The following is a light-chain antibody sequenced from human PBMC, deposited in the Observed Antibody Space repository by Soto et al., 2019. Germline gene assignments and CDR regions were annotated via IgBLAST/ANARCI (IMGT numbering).Light chain of an antibody. J-gene: IGKJ1*01. CDR1: QSVRNN. V-gene: IGKV3-15*01. Sequence: EIVMTQSPSTLSVSXGXRXXVPCRASQSVRNNLAWYQQKPGQSPRLLISGASTRAADFPARFSGSGSGTEFILTISSLQSEDFAFYYCQQYDDWPWTFGQGTKVDIK. CDR3: QQYDDWPWT. CDR2: GAS.